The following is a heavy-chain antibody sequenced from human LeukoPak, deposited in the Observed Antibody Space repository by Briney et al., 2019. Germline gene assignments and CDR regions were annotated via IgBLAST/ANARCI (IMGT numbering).Heavy chain of an antibody. J-gene: IGHJ6*03. V-gene: IGHV4-4*07. CDR1: AGSISSYY. D-gene: IGHD2-2*01. CDR2: IYTSGST. Sequence: SETLSLTSTVSAGSISSYYWSWIRHPAGKGLEWIGRIYTSGSTNYNPSLKSRVTISVDKSKNQFSLKLSSVTAADTAVYYCARAYCSSTSCSPGVYYMDVWGKGTTVSVSS. CDR3: ARAYCSSTSCSPGVYYMDV.